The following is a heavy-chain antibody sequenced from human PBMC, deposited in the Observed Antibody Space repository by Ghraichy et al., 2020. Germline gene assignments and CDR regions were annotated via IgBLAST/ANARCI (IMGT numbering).Heavy chain of an antibody. CDR1: GGSVSSGSYY. D-gene: IGHD3-22*01. Sequence: SETLSLTCTVSGGSVSSGSYYWSWIRQPPGKGLEWIGYIYYSGSTNYNPSLKSRVTISVDTSKNQFSLKLSSVTAADTAVYYCARDTPSYDSSGYYSGHYFDYWGQGTLVTVSS. CDR3: ARDTPSYDSSGYYSGHYFDY. J-gene: IGHJ4*02. CDR2: IYYSGST. V-gene: IGHV4-61*01.